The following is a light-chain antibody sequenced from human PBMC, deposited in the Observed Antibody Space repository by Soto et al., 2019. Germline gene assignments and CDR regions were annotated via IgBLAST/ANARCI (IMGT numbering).Light chain of an antibody. CDR3: SAYASSSSYV. J-gene: IGLJ1*01. CDR1: SSDVGGDNS. CDR2: DVI. Sequence: QSALTQPASVSGSPGQSITISCTGTSSDVGGDNSVSWYQQYPGKAPKLMIHDVISRPSVVSYRFSGSKSGNTASLTISGLQAEDAADYYCSAYASSSSYVFGSGTKLTVL. V-gene: IGLV2-14*01.